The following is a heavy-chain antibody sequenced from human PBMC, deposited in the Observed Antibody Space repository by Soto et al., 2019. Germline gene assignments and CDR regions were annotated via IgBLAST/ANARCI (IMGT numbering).Heavy chain of an antibody. CDR3: ATELRFLSL. CDR1: GGSFSGYY. Sequence: SETLSLTCAVYGGSFSGYYWSWIRQPPGKGLEWIGEINHSGSTNYNPSLKSRVTISVDTSKNQFSLKLSSVTAAYTAVYYCATELRFLSLWGQGTLVTVSS. CDR2: INHSGST. J-gene: IGHJ4*02. D-gene: IGHD3-3*01. V-gene: IGHV4-34*01.